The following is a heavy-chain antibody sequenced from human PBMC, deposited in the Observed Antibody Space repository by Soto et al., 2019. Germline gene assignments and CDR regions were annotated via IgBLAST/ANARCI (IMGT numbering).Heavy chain of an antibody. V-gene: IGHV4-31*03. CDR1: GGSISSGGYY. J-gene: IGHJ4*02. D-gene: IGHD4-17*01. CDR3: ARGATVVPLDY. Sequence: QVQLQESGPGLVKPSQTLSLTCTVSGGSISSGGYYWSWIRQHPGKGLEWIGYIYYSGSTYYNPSLKSXXTXSXXTSKNQFSLKLSSVTAADTAVYYCARGATVVPLDYWGQGTLVTVSS. CDR2: IYYSGST.